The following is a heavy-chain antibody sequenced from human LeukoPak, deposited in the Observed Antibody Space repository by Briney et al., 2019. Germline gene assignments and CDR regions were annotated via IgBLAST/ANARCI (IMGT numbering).Heavy chain of an antibody. CDR3: AKDIQLST. V-gene: IGHV3-23*01. J-gene: IGHJ3*01. CDR1: GCSFSDSA. Sequence: GTLTLTCAVSGCSFSDSAMTWGRQRPGKGQELVSLISSSGRNTYYADSLKGRLTISRDYSKNTLSLQMHSLRVEDTAIYFCAKDIQLSTWGLGTMVTVSS. D-gene: IGHD3-16*02. CDR2: ISSSGRNT.